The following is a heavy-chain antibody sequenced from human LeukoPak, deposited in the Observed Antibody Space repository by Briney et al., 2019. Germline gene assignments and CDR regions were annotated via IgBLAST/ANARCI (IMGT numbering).Heavy chain of an antibody. CDR2: IYYSGST. V-gene: IGHV4-59*01. CDR3: ARGLLVGNTGYYFDF. Sequence: SETLSLTCTVSGGSISSYYWSWIRQPPGKGLEWIGYIYYSGSTNYNPSLKSRVTISVDTSKNQFSLKLSSVIAADTAVYFCARGLLVGNTGYYFDFWGQGTPVTVSS. J-gene: IGHJ4*02. D-gene: IGHD1-26*01. CDR1: GGSISSYY.